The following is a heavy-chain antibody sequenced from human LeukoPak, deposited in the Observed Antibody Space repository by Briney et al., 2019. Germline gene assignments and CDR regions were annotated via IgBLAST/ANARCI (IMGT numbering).Heavy chain of an antibody. Sequence: GGSLRLSCAASGFTFSGYWMHWVRHAPGKGLVWVSLINHDGSNRNYADSVRGRFTISRDNAKNTLYLQMNSLRAEDTAVYFCGRAARNWAIDYWGQGTPVTVSS. CDR3: GRAARNWAIDY. CDR1: GFTFSGYW. D-gene: IGHD7-27*01. V-gene: IGHV3-74*01. CDR2: INHDGSNR. J-gene: IGHJ4*02.